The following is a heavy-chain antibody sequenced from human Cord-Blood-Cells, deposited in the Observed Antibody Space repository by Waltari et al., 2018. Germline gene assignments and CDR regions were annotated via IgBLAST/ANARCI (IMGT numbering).Heavy chain of an antibody. Sequence: EVQLVQSGAEVKKTGESLKISCKGSGYRFTSYWTGWVRQLPGKGLEWMGIIYPGDSDTRYSPSFQGQVTISADKSISTAYLQWSSLKASDTAMYYCARLRVSGSYYFDYWGQGTLVTVSS. V-gene: IGHV5-51*03. CDR2: IYPGDSDT. CDR1: GYRFTSYW. J-gene: IGHJ4*02. CDR3: ARLRVSGSYYFDY. D-gene: IGHD1-26*01.